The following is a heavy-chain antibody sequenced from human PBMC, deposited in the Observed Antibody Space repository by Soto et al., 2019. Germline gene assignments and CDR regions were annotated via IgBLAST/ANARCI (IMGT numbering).Heavy chain of an antibody. D-gene: IGHD2-21*01. Sequence: DVQLLESGGDLVQPGESLRLSCAASGFIFSDFAMSWVRQTPGKGLEWVSAVSVYGGSTHYSDAVKGRFTIFRDNSRDTLFLQMNSLRAEDTAVYYCARRPAGDSHWYFDLWGRGTLVTVSS. CDR1: GFIFSDFA. J-gene: IGHJ2*01. CDR3: ARRPAGDSHWYFDL. CDR2: VSVYGGST. V-gene: IGHV3-23*01.